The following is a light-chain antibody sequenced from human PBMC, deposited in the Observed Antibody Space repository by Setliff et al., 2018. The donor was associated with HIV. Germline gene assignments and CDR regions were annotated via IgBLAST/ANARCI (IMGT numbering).Light chain of an antibody. Sequence: QSALAQPASVSGSPGQSITISCTGTSSDVGGYNYVSWYQHHPGKAPKPMIYDVSNRPSGVSNRFSGSKSGNTASLTISGLQAEDEADYYCSSYTSSNTFYVFGTGTKVTV. V-gene: IGLV2-14*01. CDR2: DVS. J-gene: IGLJ1*01. CDR1: SSDVGGYNY. CDR3: SSYTSSNTFYV.